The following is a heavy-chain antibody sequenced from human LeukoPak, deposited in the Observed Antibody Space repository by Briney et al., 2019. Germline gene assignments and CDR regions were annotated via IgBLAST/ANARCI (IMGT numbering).Heavy chain of an antibody. CDR1: GFTFSSYA. Sequence: GGSLRLSCAASGFTFSSYAMSWVRQAPGKGLEWVSAISGSGGSTYYADSVKGRFTISRDNSKNTLYLQMNSLRAEDTAVYYCAKDLLGYCSGGSCYLGAWGQGTLVTVSS. D-gene: IGHD2-15*01. CDR2: ISGSGGST. CDR3: AKDLLGYCSGGSCYLGA. V-gene: IGHV3-23*01. J-gene: IGHJ5*02.